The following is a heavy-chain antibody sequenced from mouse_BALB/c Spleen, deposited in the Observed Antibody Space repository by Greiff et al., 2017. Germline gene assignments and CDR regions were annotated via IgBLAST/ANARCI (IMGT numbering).Heavy chain of an antibody. D-gene: IGHD2-4*01. Sequence: EVQLQQSGAELVRPGASVKLSCTASGFTIKDYYMYWVKQRPEQGLEWIGWIDPENGDTEYDPKFQSKATMTADTSSNTAYLQLSSLTSEDTAVCYCNEDYDEGIAYWGQGTLVTVSA. CDR3: NEDYDEGIAY. V-gene: IGHV14-4*02. CDR1: GFTIKDYY. CDR2: IDPENGDT. J-gene: IGHJ3*01.